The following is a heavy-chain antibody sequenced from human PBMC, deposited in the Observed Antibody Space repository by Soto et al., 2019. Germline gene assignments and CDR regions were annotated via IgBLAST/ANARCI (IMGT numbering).Heavy chain of an antibody. CDR1: GGTFSSYA. J-gene: IGHJ1*01. D-gene: IGHD6-13*01. V-gene: IGHV1-69*13. CDR2: IIPIFGTA. Sequence: SVKVSCKASGGTFSSYAISWVRQAPGQGLEWMGGIIPIFGTANYAQKFQGRVTITADESTSTAYMELSSLRSEDTAVYYCATPKTGIAAAIEYFQHWGQGTLVTVS. CDR3: ATPKTGIAAAIEYFQH.